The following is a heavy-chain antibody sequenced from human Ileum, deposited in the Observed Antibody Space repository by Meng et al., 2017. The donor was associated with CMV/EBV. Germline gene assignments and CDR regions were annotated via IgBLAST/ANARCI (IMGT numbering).Heavy chain of an antibody. J-gene: IGHJ4*02. V-gene: IGHV3-74*01. CDR1: GLTFSSFW. CDR3: ARGGDGYGNFEY. D-gene: IGHD5-24*01. Sequence: CAASGLTFSSFWMHGVRQAPGKGLVWVSRINSDGSTNTYADSVQGRFTISRDNAKNTLYLQMNSLRAEDTAVYYCARGGDGYGNFEYWGQGTLVTVSS. CDR2: INSDGSTN.